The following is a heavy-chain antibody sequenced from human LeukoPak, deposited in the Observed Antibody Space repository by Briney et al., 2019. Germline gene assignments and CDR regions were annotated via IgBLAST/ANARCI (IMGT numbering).Heavy chain of an antibody. V-gene: IGHV3-23*01. CDR1: GFTFSCYA. D-gene: IGHD3-9*01. CDR2: ISGSGGST. CDR3: AKLSPGSYDILTGYLY. Sequence: GGSLRLSCAASGFTFSCYAMSWVRQAPGKGLEWVSAISGSGGSTYYADSVKGRFTISRDNSKNTLYLQMNSLRAEDTAVYYCAKLSPGSYDILTGYLYWGQGTLVTVSS. J-gene: IGHJ4*02.